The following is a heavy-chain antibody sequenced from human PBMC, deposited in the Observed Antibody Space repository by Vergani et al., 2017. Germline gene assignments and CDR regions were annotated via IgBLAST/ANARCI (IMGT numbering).Heavy chain of an antibody. CDR3: AKDYSAVAGTLITDY. D-gene: IGHD6-19*01. J-gene: IGHJ4*02. Sequence: EVQLVESGGGLVQPGGSLRLSCAASGFTFSSYWMSWVRQAPGKGLEWVANIKQDGSEKYYVDSVKGRFTISRDNAKNSLYLQMNSLRAEDTALYYCAKDYSAVAGTLITDYWGQGTLVTVSS. CDR2: IKQDGSEK. V-gene: IGHV3-7*03. CDR1: GFTFSSYW.